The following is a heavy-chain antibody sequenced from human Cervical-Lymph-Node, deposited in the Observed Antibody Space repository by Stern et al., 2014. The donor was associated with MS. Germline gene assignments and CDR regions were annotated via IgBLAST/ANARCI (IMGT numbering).Heavy chain of an antibody. D-gene: IGHD1-26*01. V-gene: IGHV3-21*01. CDR3: ANGSPLHY. CDR1: GFTFSSYT. J-gene: IGHJ4*02. CDR2: INTKSTYI. Sequence: EVQLVESGGGLVKPGGSLRLSCAASGFTFSSYTMNWVRQAPGKGLEWVSSINTKSTYIYYADSVKGRFTVSRDNAKNSLYLQMSSLRGDDTAVYYCANGSPLHYWGQGTLVTVSS.